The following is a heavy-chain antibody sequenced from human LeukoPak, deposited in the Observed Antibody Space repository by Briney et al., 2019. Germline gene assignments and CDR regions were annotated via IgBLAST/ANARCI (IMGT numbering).Heavy chain of an antibody. Sequence: SETLSLTCTVSGDSISSGSYYWTWIRQHPGKGLEWIGYIHYSGNAYYNPSLKSLLTISVDTSKNQFSLRLDSVTAADTAVYYCARDLPDGSGSFYSDYWGQGALVTVSS. V-gene: IGHV4-31*01. CDR1: GDSISSGSYY. CDR2: IHYSGNA. CDR3: ARDLPDGSGSFYSDY. D-gene: IGHD3-10*01. J-gene: IGHJ4*02.